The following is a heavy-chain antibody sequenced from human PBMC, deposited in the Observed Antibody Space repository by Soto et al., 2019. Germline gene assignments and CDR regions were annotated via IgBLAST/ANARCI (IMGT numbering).Heavy chain of an antibody. CDR1: GYTFTSYG. CDR3: AREDCSSTRCYDPDY. CDR2: ISGHNGNA. Sequence: QVQLVQSGAEVKKPGASVKVSCNVSGYTFTSYGISWVRQAPGQGLEWMGWISGHNGNAKYAQNLQGRVTMTTDTSTSKAYMELRSLRSDDTAVYYCAREDCSSTRCYDPDYWGQGTLVTVSS. J-gene: IGHJ4*02. V-gene: IGHV1-18*01. D-gene: IGHD2-2*01.